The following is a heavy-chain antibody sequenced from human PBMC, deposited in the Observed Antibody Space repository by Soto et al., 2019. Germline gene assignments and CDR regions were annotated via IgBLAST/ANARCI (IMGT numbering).Heavy chain of an antibody. Sequence: SETVSLTCAVYGGSFSGYYWSWIRQPPGKGLEWIGEINHSGSTNYNPSLKSRVTISVDTSENQFSLKLSSVTAADTAVYYCARNLGSYGFLMLSQNWFDPWGQGTRVNVS. CDR2: INHSGST. J-gene: IGHJ5*02. V-gene: IGHV4-34*01. CDR1: GGSFSGYY. D-gene: IGHD5-18*01. CDR3: ARNLGSYGFLMLSQNWFDP.